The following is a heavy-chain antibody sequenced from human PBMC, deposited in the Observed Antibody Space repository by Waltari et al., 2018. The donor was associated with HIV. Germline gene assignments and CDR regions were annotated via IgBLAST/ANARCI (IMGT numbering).Heavy chain of an antibody. CDR3: ARRSGGPTRNLDY. Sequence: EVQLVQSGAEVKKSGESLKISCKGAGYRFTTHCFGWVRQMPGKGLEWMGIIYPGDSDTRYSPSFHGQVTISADKSISTAYLQWSSLKASDTAMYYCARRSGGPTRNLDYWGQGTLVIVSS. CDR1: GYRFTTHC. V-gene: IGHV5-51*03. J-gene: IGHJ4*02. D-gene: IGHD6-19*01. CDR2: IYPGDSDT.